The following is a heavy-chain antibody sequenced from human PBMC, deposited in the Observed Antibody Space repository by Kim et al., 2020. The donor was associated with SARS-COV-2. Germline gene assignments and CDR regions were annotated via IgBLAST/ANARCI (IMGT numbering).Heavy chain of an antibody. D-gene: IGHD5-12*01. CDR2: INPNSGGT. CDR3: ARATPSITLAFDI. CDR1: GYTFTGYY. Sequence: ASVKVSCKASGYTFTGYYMHWVRQAPGQGLEWMGRINPNSGGTNYAQKFQGRVTMTRDTSISTAYMELSRLRSDYTAVYYCARATPSITLAFDIWGQGTMVTVSS. V-gene: IGHV1-2*06. J-gene: IGHJ3*02.